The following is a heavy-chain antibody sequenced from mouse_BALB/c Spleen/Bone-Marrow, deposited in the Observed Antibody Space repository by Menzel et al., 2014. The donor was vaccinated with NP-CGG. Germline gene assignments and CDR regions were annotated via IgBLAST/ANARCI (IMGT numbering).Heavy chain of an antibody. CDR3: TRLPH. Sequence: QVQLQQSGAELVKPGASVKLSCKASGYTFTSYYMYWVKQRPGQGLGWIGEINPSNGGTNFNEKFKSRATLTVDKSSSTAYMQLSSLTSEDSAVYYCTRLPHGGQGTSVTVSS. CDR1: GYTFTSYY. J-gene: IGHJ4*01. V-gene: IGHV1S81*02. D-gene: IGHD5-1*01. CDR2: INPSNGGT.